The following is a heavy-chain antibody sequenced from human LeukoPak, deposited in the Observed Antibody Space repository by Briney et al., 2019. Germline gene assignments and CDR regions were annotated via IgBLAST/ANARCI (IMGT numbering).Heavy chain of an antibody. J-gene: IGHJ6*02. CDR2: ISWNSGSI. Sequence: PGRSLRLSCAASGFTFDDYAMHWVRQAPGKGLEWVSGISWNSGSIGYADSVKGRFTISRDNAKNSLYLQMNSLRAEDTALYYCAKLAAMGTYYYYGMDVWGQGTTVTVS. CDR1: GFTFDDYA. V-gene: IGHV3-9*01. CDR3: AKLAAMGTYYYYGMDV. D-gene: IGHD5-18*01.